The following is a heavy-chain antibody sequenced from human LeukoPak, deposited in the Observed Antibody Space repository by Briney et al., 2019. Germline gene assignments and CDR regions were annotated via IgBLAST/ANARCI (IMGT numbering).Heavy chain of an antibody. D-gene: IGHD1-26*01. Sequence: GSLRLSCAASGFTFSSYSMNWVRQAPGKGLEWVSSISSSSSYIYYADSVKGRFTISRDNAENSLYLQMNSLRAEDTAVYYCARDFYSGSYYEYYFDYWGQGTLVTVSS. J-gene: IGHJ4*02. CDR1: GFTFSSYS. CDR2: ISSSSSYI. CDR3: ARDFYSGSYYEYYFDY. V-gene: IGHV3-21*01.